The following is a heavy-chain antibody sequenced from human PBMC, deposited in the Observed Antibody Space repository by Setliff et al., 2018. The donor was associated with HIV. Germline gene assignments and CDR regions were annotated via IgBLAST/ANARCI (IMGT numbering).Heavy chain of an antibody. CDR3: ARDRVVGATLDPLDL. D-gene: IGHD1-26*01. CDR1: GFTFINYE. J-gene: IGHJ3*01. CDR2: ISYSGSAI. Sequence: GGSLRLSCTASGFTFINYEMNWVRQAPGKGLEWVAYISYSGSAIHYADAVKGRFTISRDNAKNSLYLQMNSLRAEDTAVYYCARDRVVGATLDPLDLWGQGTMVTVSS. V-gene: IGHV3-48*03.